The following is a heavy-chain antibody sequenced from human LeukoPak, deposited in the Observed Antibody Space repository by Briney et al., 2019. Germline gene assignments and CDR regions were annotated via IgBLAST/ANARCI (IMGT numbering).Heavy chain of an antibody. CDR2: ISSSSSYT. Sequence: GGSLRLSCAACGFTFSDYYMSWIRQAPGKGLEWVSYISSSSSYTNSADSVKGRFTISRDNAKNSLYLQMNSLRAEDTAVYYCAREAYGDYLRRWYFDLWGRGTLVTVSS. D-gene: IGHD4-17*01. CDR1: GFTFSDYY. J-gene: IGHJ2*01. V-gene: IGHV3-11*06. CDR3: AREAYGDYLRRWYFDL.